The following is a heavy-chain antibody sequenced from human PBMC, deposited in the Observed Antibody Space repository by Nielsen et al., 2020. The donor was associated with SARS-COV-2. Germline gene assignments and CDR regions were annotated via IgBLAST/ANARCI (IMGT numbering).Heavy chain of an antibody. Sequence: GGSLRLSCAASGFTVSSNYMSWVRQAPGKGLEWVSVIYSGGSTYYADSVKGRFTISRDNSKNTLYLQMNSLRAEDTAVYYCVRDLGRQGDDAFDIWGQGTMVTVSS. CDR3: VRDLGRQGDDAFDI. V-gene: IGHV3-53*01. CDR1: GFTVSSNY. CDR2: IYSGGST. J-gene: IGHJ3*02. D-gene: IGHD7-27*01.